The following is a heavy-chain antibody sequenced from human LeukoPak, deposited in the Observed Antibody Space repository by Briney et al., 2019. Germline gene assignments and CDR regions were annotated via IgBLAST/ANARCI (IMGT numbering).Heavy chain of an antibody. CDR1: GFTFSSYW. V-gene: IGHV3-23*01. CDR2: ITASGGNT. Sequence: GGSLRLSCAASGFTFSSYWMHWVRQAPGKGLEWVSAITASGGNTYYADSVKGRFTISRDNSKNTLYLQVNSLRAEDTAVYYCAKGNGYSYGRYHFDYWGQGTLVTVSS. J-gene: IGHJ4*02. D-gene: IGHD5-18*01. CDR3: AKGNGYSYGRYHFDY.